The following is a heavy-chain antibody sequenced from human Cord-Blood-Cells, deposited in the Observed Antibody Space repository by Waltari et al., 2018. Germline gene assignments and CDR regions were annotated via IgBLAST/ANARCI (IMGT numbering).Heavy chain of an antibody. D-gene: IGHD3-10*01. J-gene: IGHJ4*02. Sequence: QLQLQESGPGLVKPSETLSLTCTVSGGSIRSSSYYWGRIRQPPGKGLEWIGSIYYRGGTNYNPSLNKRITISVDTSKNQFSLKLSSVTAADTAVYYCARRDYYGSGSYDYWGQGTLVTVSS. V-gene: IGHV4-39*01. CDR3: ARRDYYGSGSYDY. CDR2: IYYRGGT. CDR1: GGSIRSSSYY.